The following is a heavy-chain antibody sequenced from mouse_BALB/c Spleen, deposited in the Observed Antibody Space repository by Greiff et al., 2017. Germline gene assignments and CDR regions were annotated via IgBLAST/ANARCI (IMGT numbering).Heavy chain of an antibody. V-gene: IGHV5-12-1*01. CDR3: ARHGLYAMDY. J-gene: IGHJ4*01. Sequence: EVNVVESGGGLVKPGGSLKLSCAASGFAFSSYDMSWVRQTPEKRLEWVAYISSGGGSTYYPDTVKGRFTISRDNAKNTLYLQMSSLKSEDTAMYYCARHGLYAMDYWGQGTSVTVSS. CDR1: GFAFSSYD. CDR2: ISSGGGST. D-gene: IGHD2-2*01.